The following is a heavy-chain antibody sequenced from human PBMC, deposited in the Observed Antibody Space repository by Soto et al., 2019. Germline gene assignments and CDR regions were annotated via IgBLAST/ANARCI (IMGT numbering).Heavy chain of an antibody. CDR2: ISGSGGST. V-gene: IGHV3-23*01. Sequence: GGSLRLSCAASGFTFSSYTMSWVRQAPGKGLEWVSAISGSGGSTYYADSVKGRFTISGDNSKNTLYLQMNSLRAEDTAVYYCAKDPYSNYPNWFDPWGQGTLVTVSS. CDR1: GFTFSSYT. J-gene: IGHJ5*02. CDR3: AKDPYSNYPNWFDP. D-gene: IGHD4-4*01.